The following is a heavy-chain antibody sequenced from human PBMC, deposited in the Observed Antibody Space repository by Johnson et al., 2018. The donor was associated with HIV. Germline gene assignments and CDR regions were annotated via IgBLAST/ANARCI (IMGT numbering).Heavy chain of an antibody. CDR1: GFTFSSYG. CDR3: AKDGGGYGDYAYDAFDI. V-gene: IGHV3-30*02. J-gene: IGHJ3*02. CDR2: IRYDGSNK. Sequence: QVQLVESGGVVVQPGGSLRLSCAASGFTFSSYGMHWVRQAPGTGLEWVAFIRYDGSNKYYADYVKGRFTISRDNSKNTLYLQMNSLRAEDTAVYYCAKDGGGYGDYAYDAFDIWGQGTMVTVSS. D-gene: IGHD4-17*01.